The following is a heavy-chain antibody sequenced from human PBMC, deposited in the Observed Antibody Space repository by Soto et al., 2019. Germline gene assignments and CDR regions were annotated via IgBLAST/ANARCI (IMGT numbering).Heavy chain of an antibody. Sequence: SETLSLTCTVSGGSISSSSYYWGWIRQPPGKGLEWIGSIYYSGSTYYNPSLKSRVSISVDTSKNQFSLKLTSVTASDTAVYYCARHSVSSTDSRGQGTLVTVSS. V-gene: IGHV4-39*01. J-gene: IGHJ4*02. CDR2: IYYSGST. D-gene: IGHD2-2*01. CDR3: ARHSVSSTDS. CDR1: GGSISSSSYY.